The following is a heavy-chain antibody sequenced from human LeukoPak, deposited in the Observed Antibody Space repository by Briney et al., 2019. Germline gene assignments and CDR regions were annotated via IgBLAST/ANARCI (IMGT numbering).Heavy chain of an antibody. CDR2: MNPNSGNT. V-gene: IGHV1-8*03. CDR3: ARVGGFSSSSEFDY. D-gene: IGHD6-6*01. CDR1: GYTFTSYD. J-gene: IGHJ4*02. Sequence: VASVKVSCKASGYTFTSYDINWVRQATGQGLEWMGWMNPNSGNTGYAQKFQGRVTITRNTSISTAYMELSSLRSEDTAVYYCARVGGFSSSSEFDYWGQGTLVTVSS.